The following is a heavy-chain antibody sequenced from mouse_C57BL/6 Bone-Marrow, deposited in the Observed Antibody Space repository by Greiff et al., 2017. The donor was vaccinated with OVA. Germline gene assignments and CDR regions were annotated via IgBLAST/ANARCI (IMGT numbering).Heavy chain of an antibody. CDR2: IDPNSGGT. Sequence: QVHVKQPGAELVKPGASVKLSCKASGYTFTSYWMHWVKQRPGRGLEWIGRIDPNSGGTKYNEKFKSKATLTVDKPSSTAYMQLSSLTSEDSAVYYCAREGLGSSYPYYAMDYWGQGTSVTVSS. CDR1: GYTFTSYW. D-gene: IGHD1-1*01. CDR3: AREGLGSSYPYYAMDY. J-gene: IGHJ4*01. V-gene: IGHV1-72*01.